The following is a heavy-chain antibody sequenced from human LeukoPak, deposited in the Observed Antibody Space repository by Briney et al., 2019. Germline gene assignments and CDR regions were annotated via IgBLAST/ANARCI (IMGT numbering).Heavy chain of an antibody. V-gene: IGHV5-51*01. D-gene: IGHD3-9*01. Sequence: GESLKISCKGSGYSFTNYWIGWVRQMPGKGLEWMGIIYPGDSDTRYSPSFKGQVTISADKSVGTAYLQWRSLKASDTAMYYCAGANNPNILTTYYGYWGRGTLVTVSS. CDR3: AGANNPNILTTYYGY. CDR2: IYPGDSDT. J-gene: IGHJ4*02. CDR1: GYSFTNYW.